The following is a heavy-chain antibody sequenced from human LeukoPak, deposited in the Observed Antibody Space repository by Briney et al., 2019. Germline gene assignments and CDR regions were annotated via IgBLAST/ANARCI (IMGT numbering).Heavy chain of an antibody. CDR2: IIHSGST. CDR3: ARGPVLKNSSGYYRYYYYMDV. CDR1: GGSFSGYY. Sequence: SETLSRTCVVYGGSFSGYYWNWIRQPPGKGLEWIGEIIHSGSTNYHPSLKSRVTISVDTSKNHSSLKLRSVTAADTAGYYCARGPVLKNSSGYYRYYYYMDVWGKGTTVTVSS. V-gene: IGHV4-34*01. D-gene: IGHD3-22*01. J-gene: IGHJ6*03.